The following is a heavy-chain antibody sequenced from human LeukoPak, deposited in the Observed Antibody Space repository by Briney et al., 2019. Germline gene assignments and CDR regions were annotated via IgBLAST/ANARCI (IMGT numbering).Heavy chain of an antibody. CDR3: ARDCTSRVWFGELRVLNNYYYGRDV. CDR1: GYTFTSYG. CDR2: ISAYNGNT. Sequence: ASVKVSCKASGYTFTSYGISWVRQAPGQGLEWMGWISAYNGNTNYAQKLQGRVTMTTDTSTSTAYVELRSLRSDDTAVSYYARDCTSRVWFGELRVLNNYYYGRDVWGQGTTVTVSS. V-gene: IGHV1-18*01. J-gene: IGHJ6*02. D-gene: IGHD3-10*01.